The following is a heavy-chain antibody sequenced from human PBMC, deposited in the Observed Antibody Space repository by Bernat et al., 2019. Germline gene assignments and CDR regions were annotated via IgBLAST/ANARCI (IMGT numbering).Heavy chain of an antibody. J-gene: IGHJ4*02. CDR2: IYSGGST. V-gene: IGHV3-53*01. CDR3: ARNTGYSSGWYNDY. Sequence: EVQLVESGGGLIQPGGSLRLSCAASGFTVSSNYMSWVRQAPGKGLEWVSVIYSGGSTYYADSVKGRFTISGDSSKNTLYLQMNSMRAEDTAVYYCARNTGYSSGWYNDYWGQGTLVTVSS. CDR1: GFTVSSNY. D-gene: IGHD6-19*01.